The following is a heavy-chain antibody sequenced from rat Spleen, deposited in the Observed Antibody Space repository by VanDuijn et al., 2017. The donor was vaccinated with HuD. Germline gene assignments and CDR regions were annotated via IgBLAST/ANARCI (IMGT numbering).Heavy chain of an antibody. D-gene: IGHD1-7*01. CDR3: GTSYYGYERFAY. CDR2: ISTSSGTI. J-gene: IGHJ3*01. V-gene: IGHV5S23*01. Sequence: EVQLVESGGGLLQPGRSLKLSCAASGFTFSNYDMAWVRQAPAKGLEWVAYISTSSGTIYYADTVKGRFTISRDNAKNTLYLQLSSLRSEDTALYYCGTSYYGYERFAYWGQGTLVTVSS. CDR1: GFTFSNYD.